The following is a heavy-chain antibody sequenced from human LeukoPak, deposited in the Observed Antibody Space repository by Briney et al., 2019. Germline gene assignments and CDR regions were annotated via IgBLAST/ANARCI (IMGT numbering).Heavy chain of an antibody. CDR1: GYTFTDYY. D-gene: IGHD3-9*01. CDR2: INLNSGDT. CDR3: ARSYFDVLTNYYMWLAP. V-gene: IGHV1-2*02. Sequence: ASVKVSCKASGYTFTDYYIHWVRQAPGQGLEWMGWINLNSGDTYYAQNFQDRVTMTGDTSISAAYLELSSLRSDDTAVFYCARSYFDVLTNYYMWLAPWGQGTLVTVSS. J-gene: IGHJ5*02.